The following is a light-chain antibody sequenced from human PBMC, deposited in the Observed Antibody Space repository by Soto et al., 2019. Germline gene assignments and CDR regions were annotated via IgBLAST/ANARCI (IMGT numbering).Light chain of an antibody. CDR1: QSISSW. V-gene: IGKV1-5*01. CDR2: DAS. Sequence: DIQMTQSPSTLSASAGDRVTITCRASQSISSWLAWYQQKPGKAPKLLIYDASSLESGVPSRFSGSGSGTEFTLTISSLQPDDFATYYCQQYNSYPMYTFGQGTKVDIK. J-gene: IGKJ2*01. CDR3: QQYNSYPMYT.